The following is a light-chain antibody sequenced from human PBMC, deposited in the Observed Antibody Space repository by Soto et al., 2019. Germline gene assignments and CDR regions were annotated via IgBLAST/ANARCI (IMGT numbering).Light chain of an antibody. CDR2: AAS. CDR1: QGISND. CDR3: LQYNSYPYT. J-gene: IGKJ2*01. Sequence: DIQMTQSPSSLSASAGERASITCRASQGISNDLAWYQQKPGKAPKRLIYAASSMQSGVPSRFSGSGSGTEFTLTISSLQPEDFAVYYCLQYNSYPYTFGQGTKLEIK. V-gene: IGKV1-17*01.